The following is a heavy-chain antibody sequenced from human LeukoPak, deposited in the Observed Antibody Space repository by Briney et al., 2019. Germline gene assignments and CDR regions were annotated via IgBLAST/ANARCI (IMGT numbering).Heavy chain of an antibody. D-gene: IGHD4-23*01. Sequence: PSETLSLTCTVSGGSISSYYWGWIRQPPGKGLEFIGYILYNGNTNYNPSLESRVTISVDTSKNHFSLKLSSVTAADTAVYYCARGYGGNLFDYWGQGTLVTVSS. V-gene: IGHV4-59*01. CDR1: GGSISSYY. J-gene: IGHJ4*02. CDR2: ILYNGNT. CDR3: ARGYGGNLFDY.